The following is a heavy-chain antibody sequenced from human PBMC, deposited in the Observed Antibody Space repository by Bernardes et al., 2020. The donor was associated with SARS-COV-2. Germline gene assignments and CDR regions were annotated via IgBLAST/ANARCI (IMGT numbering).Heavy chain of an antibody. Sequence: GESLKISCKGSGYSFTSYWIGWVRQMPGKGLEWMGIIYAGDSDTRYSPSFQGQVTISADKSISTAYLQWSSLKASDTAMYYCALCSYEYSSCSWFDPWGQGTPVTVSS. V-gene: IGHV5-51*01. D-gene: IGHD6-6*01. J-gene: IGHJ5*02. CDR1: GYSFTSYW. CDR2: IYAGDSDT. CDR3: ALCSYEYSSCSWFDP.